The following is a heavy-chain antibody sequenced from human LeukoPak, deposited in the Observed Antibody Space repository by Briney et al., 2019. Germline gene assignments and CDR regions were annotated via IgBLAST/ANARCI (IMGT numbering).Heavy chain of an antibody. J-gene: IGHJ4*02. Sequence: GSLRLSCAASGFTVSSNYMSWVRQAPGKGLEWVANIKQDGSEKYYVDSVKGRFTISRDNAKNSLYLQMNSLRAEDTAVYYCARLRPGYCSGGSCYSDYWGQGTLATVSS. D-gene: IGHD2-15*01. CDR2: IKQDGSEK. V-gene: IGHV3-7*01. CDR3: ARLRPGYCSGGSCYSDY. CDR1: GFTVSSNY.